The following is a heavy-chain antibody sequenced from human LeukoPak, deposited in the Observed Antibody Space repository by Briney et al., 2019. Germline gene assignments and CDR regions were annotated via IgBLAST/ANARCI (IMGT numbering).Heavy chain of an antibody. CDR3: AKVSSDYGKNNWFDP. V-gene: IGHV3-30*18. CDR2: ISNDGSNK. CDR1: GFTFSSYG. Sequence: AGRSLRLSCAASGFTFSSYGMHWVRQAPGKGLEWVAVISNDGSNKYYADSVKGRFTISRDNSKNTLYLQMNSLRAEGTAVYYCAKVSSDYGKNNWFDPWGQGTLVTVSS. J-gene: IGHJ5*02. D-gene: IGHD4-17*01.